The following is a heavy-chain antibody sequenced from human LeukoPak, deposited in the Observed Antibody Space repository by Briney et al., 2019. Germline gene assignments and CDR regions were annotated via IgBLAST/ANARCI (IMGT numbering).Heavy chain of an antibody. J-gene: IGHJ5*02. CDR2: INHSGST. CDR1: GGSFSGYY. CDR3: AGARGLGPGGWFDP. Sequence: SETLSLTCAVYGGSFSGYYWSWIRQPPGKGLEWIGEINHSGSTNYNPSLKSRVTISVDTSKNQFSLKLSSVTAADTAVYYCAGARGLGPGGWFDPWGQGTLVTVSS. D-gene: IGHD3-10*01. V-gene: IGHV4-34*01.